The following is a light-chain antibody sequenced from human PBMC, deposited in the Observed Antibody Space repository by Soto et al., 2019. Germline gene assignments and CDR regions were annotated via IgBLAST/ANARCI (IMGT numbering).Light chain of an antibody. CDR3: QSYDSSLRAFV. J-gene: IGLJ1*01. Sequence: QSVLTQPPSVSATPGQTVTISCSGTAPSIGNHCVSWYQQLPGTAPKLLIYGFINRPSGVPDRFSGSKSGTSASLAITGLQAEDEAEYYCQSYDSSLRAFVFGTGTKVTVL. V-gene: IGLV1-40*01. CDR2: GFI. CDR1: APSIGNHC.